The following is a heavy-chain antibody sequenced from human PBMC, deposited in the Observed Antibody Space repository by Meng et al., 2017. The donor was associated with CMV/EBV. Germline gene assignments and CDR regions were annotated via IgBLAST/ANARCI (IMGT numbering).Heavy chain of an antibody. J-gene: IGHJ4*02. CDR3: AREDRAYCYDSSGYPPHFDY. V-gene: IGHV1-69*05. CDR1: GGTFSSYA. D-gene: IGHD3-22*01. Sequence: SVKVSCKASGGTFSSYAISWVRQAPGQGLEWMGGIIPIFGTANYAQKFQGRVTITTDESTSTAYMELSSLRSEDTAVYYCAREDRAYCYDSSGYPPHFDYWGQGTLVTVSS. CDR2: IIPIFGTA.